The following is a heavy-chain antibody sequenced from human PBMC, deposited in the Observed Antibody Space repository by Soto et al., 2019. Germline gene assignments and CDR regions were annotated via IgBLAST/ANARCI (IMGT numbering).Heavy chain of an antibody. Sequence: SETLSLTCAVYGGSFSGYYWSWIRQPPGKGLEWIGEINHSGSTNYNPSLKSRVTISVDTSKNQFSLKLSSVTAADTAVYYCARGIQNKTIVVVPAAPTSLHHLYYYYGMDVWGQGTTVTVSS. D-gene: IGHD2-2*01. CDR3: ARGIQNKTIVVVPAAPTSLHHLYYYYGMDV. CDR2: INHSGST. CDR1: GGSFSGYY. J-gene: IGHJ6*02. V-gene: IGHV4-34*01.